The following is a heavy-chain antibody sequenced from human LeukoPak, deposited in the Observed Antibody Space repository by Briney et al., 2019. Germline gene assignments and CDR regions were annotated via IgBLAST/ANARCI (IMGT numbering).Heavy chain of an antibody. CDR3: ARGGSIVGATPHDAFDI. D-gene: IGHD1-26*01. Sequence: PSETLSLTCTVSAAPITSYYWSWIRQPPGKGLEWIGYIYYSGSTNYNPSLKSRVAISVDTSKNQVSLRLSSVTAADTAVYYCARGGSIVGATPHDAFDIWGQGTVVTVS. J-gene: IGHJ3*02. CDR2: IYYSGST. V-gene: IGHV4-59*01. CDR1: AAPITSYY.